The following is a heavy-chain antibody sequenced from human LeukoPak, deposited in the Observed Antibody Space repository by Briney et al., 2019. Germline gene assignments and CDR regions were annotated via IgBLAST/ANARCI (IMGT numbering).Heavy chain of an antibody. CDR1: GFTFSSYG. J-gene: IGHJ4*02. CDR3: AKLAPAIVGADY. CDR2: MRYDASNK. D-gene: IGHD1-26*01. Sequence: GGSLRLSCAASGFTFSSYGMRWVRQAPGKGLEWVAFMRYDASNKYYADSVKGRFTISRDNSNNTLYLQMNSLRREDTAVYYCAKLAPAIVGADYWGQGTLVTVSS. V-gene: IGHV3-30*02.